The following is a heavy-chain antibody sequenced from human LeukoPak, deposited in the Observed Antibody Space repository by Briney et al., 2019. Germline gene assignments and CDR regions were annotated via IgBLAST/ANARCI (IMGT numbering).Heavy chain of an antibody. CDR1: GGTFSSYA. V-gene: IGHV1-69*06. Sequence: ASVKVSCKASGGTFSSYAISWVRQAPGQGLEWMGGIIPIFGTANYAQKFQGRVTITADKSTCTAYMELSSLRSEDTAVYYCARGVGATRLIAFDIWGQGTMVTVSS. D-gene: IGHD1-26*01. CDR3: ARGVGATRLIAFDI. J-gene: IGHJ3*02. CDR2: IIPIFGTA.